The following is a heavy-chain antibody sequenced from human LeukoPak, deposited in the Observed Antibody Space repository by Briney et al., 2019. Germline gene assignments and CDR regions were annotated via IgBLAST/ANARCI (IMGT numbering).Heavy chain of an antibody. J-gene: IGHJ4*02. CDR3: TRADGDYDHHFFDY. CDR1: GFNFGDYG. Sequence: PGGSLRLSCTTSGFNFGDYGLSWVRQAPGKGLEWIGFTRRRANDGTTEYAASVKGRFTISRDDSKSIAYLQMNGLQTEDTALYYCTRADGDYDHHFFDYWGQGTQVIVSS. V-gene: IGHV3-49*04. CDR2: TRRRANDGTT. D-gene: IGHD4-17*01.